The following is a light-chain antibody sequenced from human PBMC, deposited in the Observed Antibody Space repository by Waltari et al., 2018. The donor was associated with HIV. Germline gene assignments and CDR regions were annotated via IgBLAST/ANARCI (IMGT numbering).Light chain of an antibody. J-gene: IGLJ3*02. CDR1: ALGDKY. Sequence: SYAVTQPPSVAVSPGQTATITCSGYALGDKYTCWYQQKPGQSPLLVIYQENKRPSGIPERFSGSSSGHTATLTISGTLPMDEADYYCQAWGSTTSGVFGRGTRLTVL. V-gene: IGLV3-1*01. CDR2: QEN. CDR3: QAWGSTTSGV.